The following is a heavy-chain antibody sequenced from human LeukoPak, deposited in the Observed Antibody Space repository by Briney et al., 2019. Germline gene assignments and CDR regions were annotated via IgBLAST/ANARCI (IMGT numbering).Heavy chain of an antibody. Sequence: SETLSLTCTVSGGSISSYYWSWIRQPPGKGLEWIGYIYYSGSTNYNPSLKSRVTISVDTSKNQFSLKLSSVTAADTAVYYCARRVNYYGSRMYYFDYWGQGTLVTVSS. CDR3: ARRVNYYGSRMYYFDY. D-gene: IGHD3-10*01. V-gene: IGHV4-59*08. J-gene: IGHJ4*02. CDR1: GGSISSYY. CDR2: IYYSGST.